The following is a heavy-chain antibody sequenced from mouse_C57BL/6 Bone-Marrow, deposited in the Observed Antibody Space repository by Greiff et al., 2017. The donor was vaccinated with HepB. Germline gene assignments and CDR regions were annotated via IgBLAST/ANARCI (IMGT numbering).Heavy chain of an antibody. CDR2: IDPSDSYT. CDR3: AISYYYGSSYIDY. V-gene: IGHV1-50*01. CDR1: GYTFTSYW. J-gene: IGHJ2*01. D-gene: IGHD1-1*01. Sequence: QVQLQQPGAELVKPGASVKLSCKASGYTFTSYWMQWVKQRPGQGLEWIGEIDPSDSYTNYNQKFKGKATLTVDTSSSTAYIQLSSLTSEDSAVYYCAISYYYGSSYIDYWGQGTTLTVSS.